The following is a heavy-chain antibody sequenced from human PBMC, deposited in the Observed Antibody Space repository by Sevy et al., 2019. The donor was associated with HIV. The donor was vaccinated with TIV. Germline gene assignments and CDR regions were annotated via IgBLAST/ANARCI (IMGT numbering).Heavy chain of an antibody. D-gene: IGHD3-16*01. V-gene: IGHV3-7*01. CDR2: IKAVGSDK. CDR3: AHETFGRFES. J-gene: IGHJ4*02. CDR1: GFTFSANW. Sequence: GGSLRLSCAASGFTFSANWMNWVRQAPGKGLEWVANIKAVGSDKHYVDSVEGRFTISRDNAKNLLFLQMNSLRVEDTAVYYCAHETFGRFESWGQRTLVTVSS.